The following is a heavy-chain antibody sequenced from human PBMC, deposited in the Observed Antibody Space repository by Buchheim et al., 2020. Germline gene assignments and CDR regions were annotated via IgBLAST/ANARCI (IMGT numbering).Heavy chain of an antibody. V-gene: IGHV3-23*05. CDR1: GFTFSDYT. Sequence: EVQVLESGGGLVQPGGSLRLSCVVSGFTFSDYTMGWVRQSPGRGLQWVSAITKTSDTYYPDSVKGRVTISRDNFKNTLYLQMTSLRVEDTGVYYCARRVSGYFDYWGQGTL. CDR3: ARRVSGYFDY. J-gene: IGHJ4*02. CDR2: ITKTSDT. D-gene: IGHD6-13*01.